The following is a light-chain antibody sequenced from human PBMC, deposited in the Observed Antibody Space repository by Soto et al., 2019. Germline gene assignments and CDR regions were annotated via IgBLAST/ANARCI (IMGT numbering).Light chain of an antibody. CDR2: DAS. V-gene: IGKV1-5*01. CDR1: QSIRRW. J-gene: IGKJ1*01. CDR3: QQYNTYSWT. Sequence: DIQITQSPSMLSASVGDIVTIACRASQSIRRWLAWYQQKPGKAPKLLIYDASSLESEVPSRFSGSGSGTEFTLTISSLQPDDFATYYCQQYNTYSWTFGQGTKVDI.